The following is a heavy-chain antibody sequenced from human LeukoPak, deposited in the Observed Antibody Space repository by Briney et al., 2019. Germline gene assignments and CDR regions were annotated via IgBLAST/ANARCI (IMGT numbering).Heavy chain of an antibody. CDR1: GGSFTAYF. Sequence: PSETLSLTCTVYGGSFTAYFWTWIRQSPGKGLEWMGEINDYTGVTNYNPSLNSRVSISLEKSKNQCSLELRSVTAADTAVYYCARGRIAKIVVVHSFSYGMDVWGQGTTVTVSS. D-gene: IGHD3-22*01. J-gene: IGHJ6*02. V-gene: IGHV4-34*01. CDR2: INDYTGVT. CDR3: ARGRIAKIVVVHSFSYGMDV.